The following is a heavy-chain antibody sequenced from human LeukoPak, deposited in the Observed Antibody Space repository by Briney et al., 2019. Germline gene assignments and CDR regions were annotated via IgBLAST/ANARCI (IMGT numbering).Heavy chain of an antibody. CDR2: IIPILGLA. J-gene: IGHJ4*02. Sequence: SVKVSCKASGGTFSSYAISWVRQAPGQGLEWMGRIIPILGLANYAQKLQGRVTITADKSTSTAYMELSSLRSEDTAVYYCARERYYGSGSPFDYWGQGTLVTVSS. V-gene: IGHV1-69*04. D-gene: IGHD3-10*01. CDR1: GGTFSSYA. CDR3: ARERYYGSGSPFDY.